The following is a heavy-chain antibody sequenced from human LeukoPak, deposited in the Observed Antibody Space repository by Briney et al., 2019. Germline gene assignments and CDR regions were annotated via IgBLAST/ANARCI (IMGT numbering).Heavy chain of an antibody. CDR2: ISYDGTNE. D-gene: IGHD2-15*01. J-gene: IGHJ6*04. Sequence: GRSLRLSCAASGFTLNTYTMNWVRQAPGKGLEWVALISYDGTNEYYTDSVKGRFTISRDNSKNTVSVQMNSLRIEDTAVYYCARAGGCSGGSCYYYYYGMDVWGKGTTVTVSS. CDR1: GFTLNTYT. CDR3: ARAGGCSGGSCYYYYYGMDV. V-gene: IGHV3-30*04.